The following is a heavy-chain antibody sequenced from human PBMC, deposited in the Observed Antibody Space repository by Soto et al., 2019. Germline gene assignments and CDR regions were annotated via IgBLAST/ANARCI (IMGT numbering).Heavy chain of an antibody. CDR1: GFTVSSNY. D-gene: IGHD5-18*01. J-gene: IGHJ6*02. V-gene: IGHV3-53*01. Sequence: EVQLVESGGGLIQPGGSLRLSCAASGFTVSSNYMSWVRQAPGKGLEWVSVIYSGGSTYYADSVKGRFTISRDNSKNTLYLQMNSLRAEDTAVYYCARGLDQLWLLDYYYYGMDVWGQGTTVTVSS. CDR2: IYSGGST. CDR3: ARGLDQLWLLDYYYYGMDV.